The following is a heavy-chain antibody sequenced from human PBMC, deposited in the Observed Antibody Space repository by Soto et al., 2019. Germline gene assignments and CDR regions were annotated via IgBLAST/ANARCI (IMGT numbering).Heavy chain of an antibody. Sequence: QVQLVQSGAEVKKPGSSVKVSCKASGGTFSSYAISWVRQAPGQGLEWMGGIIPIFGTANYAQKFPGRDTITADESTSTAYMELSSLRSEDTAVYYCARGSANYYDSSGYYSCDYWGQGTLVTVSS. CDR2: IIPIFGTA. D-gene: IGHD3-22*01. CDR1: GGTFSSYA. CDR3: ARGSANYYDSSGYYSCDY. V-gene: IGHV1-69*01. J-gene: IGHJ4*02.